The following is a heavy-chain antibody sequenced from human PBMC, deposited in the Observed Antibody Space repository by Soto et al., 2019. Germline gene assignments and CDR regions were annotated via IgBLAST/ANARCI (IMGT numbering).Heavy chain of an antibody. Sequence: EVPLVESGGGLVQPGGSLRLSSAASGFTFSTYWMHWLRQVPGKGLMWVSRISTDGSITAYADSVKGRFTVSRDNAKNTLYLQMNSLRADDTAVYYCARNIDGVDYWGQGTLVTVSS. CDR3: ARNIDGVDY. J-gene: IGHJ4*02. CDR1: GFTFSTYW. CDR2: ISTDGSIT. V-gene: IGHV3-74*01.